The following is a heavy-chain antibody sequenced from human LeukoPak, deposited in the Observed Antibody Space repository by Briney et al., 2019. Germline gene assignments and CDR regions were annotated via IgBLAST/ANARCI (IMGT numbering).Heavy chain of an antibody. D-gene: IGHD4-23*01. V-gene: IGHV3-48*03. CDR3: ARDYGGNYRAHIDY. CDR1: GFTFSSYE. Sequence: PGGSLRLSCAVSGFTFSSYEMNWVRQAPGKGLEWISYISSGGSTIYYADFVKGRFTISRDNAKNSLYLQMNSLRAEDTAVYYCARDYGGNYRAHIDYWGQGTLVTVSS. J-gene: IGHJ4*02. CDR2: ISSGGSTI.